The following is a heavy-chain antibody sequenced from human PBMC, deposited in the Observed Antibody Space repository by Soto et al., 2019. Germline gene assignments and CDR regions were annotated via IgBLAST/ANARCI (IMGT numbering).Heavy chain of an antibody. Sequence: GGSLRLSCAASGFTFSSYAMSWVRQAPGKGLEWVSAISGSGGSTYYADSMKGRFTISRDNSKNTLYLQMNSLRAEDTAVYYCAKQLRPPRVFFDYWGQGTLVTVSS. CDR3: AKQLRPPRVFFDY. CDR1: GFTFSSYA. V-gene: IGHV3-23*01. CDR2: ISGSGGST. D-gene: IGHD4-17*01. J-gene: IGHJ4*02.